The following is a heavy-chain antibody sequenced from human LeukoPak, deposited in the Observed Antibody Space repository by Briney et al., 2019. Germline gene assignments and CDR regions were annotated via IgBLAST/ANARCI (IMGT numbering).Heavy chain of an antibody. J-gene: IGHJ6*02. CDR2: INPQKRDT. CDR3: ARRKYGADYNGMDV. CDR1: GYTFSSYG. Sequence: GASVKVSCKASGYTFSSYGINWVRLAPGRGPEWMASINPQKRDTHYAQNFQGRVTVTAGTSTNTAYMELRSLRSGDTAIYYCARRKYGADYNGMDVWGQGTTVTVSS. V-gene: IGHV1-18*01. D-gene: IGHD4/OR15-4a*01.